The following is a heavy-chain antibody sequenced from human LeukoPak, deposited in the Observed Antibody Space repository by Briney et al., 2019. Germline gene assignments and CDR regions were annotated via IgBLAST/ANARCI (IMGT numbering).Heavy chain of an antibody. CDR1: GFKFSSYW. Sequence: GGSLRLSCAVSGFKFSSYWMNWVRQVPGKGLIWVAHINTNGDSANYADSVKGRFTISRDNAKSTLSLQMNSLRAEDTAIYYCVRDNAYTFDYWGQGTLVTVSS. J-gene: IGHJ4*01. D-gene: IGHD5-24*01. CDR2: INTNGDSA. CDR3: VRDNAYTFDY. V-gene: IGHV3-74*01.